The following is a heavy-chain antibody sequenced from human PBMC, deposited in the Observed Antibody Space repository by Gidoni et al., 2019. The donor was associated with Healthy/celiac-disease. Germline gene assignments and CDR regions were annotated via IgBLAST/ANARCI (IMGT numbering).Heavy chain of an antibody. D-gene: IGHD4-17*01. CDR1: GFTFSSYW. J-gene: IGHJ4*02. V-gene: IGHV3-7*01. CDR3: ARAAPPYGDYPSPPY. CDR2: IKKDVSEK. Sequence: EVQLVESGGGLVQPGGSLRLSCTDSGFTFSSYWMSWVRQAPGKGLEWVANIKKDVSEKYYVDSVKGRFTISRDNAKNSLYLQMNSLRAEDTAVYYCARAAPPYGDYPSPPYWGQGTLVTVSS.